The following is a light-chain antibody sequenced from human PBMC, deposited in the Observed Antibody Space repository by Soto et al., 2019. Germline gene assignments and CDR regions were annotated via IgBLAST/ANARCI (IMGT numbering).Light chain of an antibody. V-gene: IGKV3-11*01. CDR3: QQHTNWPPIT. CDR1: QTFNNY. J-gene: IGKJ5*01. CDR2: HTS. Sequence: VLTQSPATLSLSPGERATLSCRASQTFNNYLAWYQQKPGQAPGLIIYHTSNRATGIPARFSGSGSGTDFTLTISSLEPEDFAVYYCQQHTNWPPITFGQGTRLAIK.